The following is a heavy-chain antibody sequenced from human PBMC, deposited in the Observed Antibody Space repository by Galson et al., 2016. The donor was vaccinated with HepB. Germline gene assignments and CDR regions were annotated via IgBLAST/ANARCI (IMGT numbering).Heavy chain of an antibody. CDR3: AGASTPYDRFDP. J-gene: IGHJ5*02. D-gene: IGHD3-3*01. Sequence: TLSLTCSVSGDSISSGTYYWSWLRQHPGKGLEWLGYIYHTGYTYQNPSLKTRVTMSVDTSKNQFSLHLTSVTVADTAFYFCAGASTPYDRFDPWGQGTLVTVSS. CDR2: IYHTGYT. CDR1: GDSISSGTYY. V-gene: IGHV4-31*03.